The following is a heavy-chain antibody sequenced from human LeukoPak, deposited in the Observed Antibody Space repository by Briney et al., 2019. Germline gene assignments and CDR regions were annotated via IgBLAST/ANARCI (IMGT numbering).Heavy chain of an antibody. CDR2: MNPSTGNT. CDR3: ARGPALVRGVITASGGDY. CDR1: GYSSTTYN. J-gene: IGHJ4*02. V-gene: IGHV1-8*01. Sequence: ASVKDSCKASGYSSTTYNVNCGRQAPGQGRGWMGWMNPSTGNTGYAQRFQGRVTMTRNTSIGTAYMELSSLTSDDTAVYYCARGPALVRGVITASGGDYWGQGVLVTVSS. D-gene: IGHD3-10*01.